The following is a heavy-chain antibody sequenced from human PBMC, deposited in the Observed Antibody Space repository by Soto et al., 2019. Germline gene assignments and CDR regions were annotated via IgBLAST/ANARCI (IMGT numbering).Heavy chain of an antibody. Sequence: SETLSLTCTVSGGSISSSSYYWGWIRQPPGKGLEWIGSIYYSGSTYYNPSLKSRVTISVDTSKNQFSLKLSSVTAADTAVYYCARLGGTTPEVRGVINRYYYMNVWGKGTTVTVSS. CDR3: ARLGGTTPEVRGVINRYYYMNV. CDR2: IYYSGST. J-gene: IGHJ6*03. CDR1: GGSISSSSYY. D-gene: IGHD3-10*01. V-gene: IGHV4-39*01.